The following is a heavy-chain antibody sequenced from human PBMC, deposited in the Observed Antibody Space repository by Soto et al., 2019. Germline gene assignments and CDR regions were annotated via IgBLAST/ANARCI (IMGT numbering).Heavy chain of an antibody. Sequence: GGSLRLSCAASGFTFNSYAMSWVRQAPGKGMEWVSAISGSGGSTYYADSVKGRFTISRDNSKNTLYLQMNSLRAEDTAVYYCAKDPANSYDFWSCYPFHYYYGMDVWGQGTTVTVSS. J-gene: IGHJ6*02. D-gene: IGHD3-3*01. V-gene: IGHV3-23*01. CDR3: AKDPANSYDFWSCYPFHYYYGMDV. CDR1: GFTFNSYA. CDR2: ISGSGGST.